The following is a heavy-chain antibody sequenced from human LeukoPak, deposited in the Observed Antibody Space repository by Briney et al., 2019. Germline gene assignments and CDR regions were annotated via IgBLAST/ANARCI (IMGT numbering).Heavy chain of an antibody. D-gene: IGHD2-21*02. CDR2: ISYRGST. J-gene: IGHJ3*02. V-gene: IGHV4-59*06. Sequence: PSETLSLTCTVSGGSISSHYWTWIRQHPGKGLEWIGFISYRGSTSFNPSLKSRVSISVDTSKNQFSLRLTSVTAADTAVYYCARDVVLTASPDAFDIWGQGTMVSVSS. CDR3: ARDVVLTASPDAFDI. CDR1: GGSISSHY.